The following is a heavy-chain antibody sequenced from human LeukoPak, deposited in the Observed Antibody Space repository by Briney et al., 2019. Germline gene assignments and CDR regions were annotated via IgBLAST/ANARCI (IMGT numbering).Heavy chain of an antibody. D-gene: IGHD6-13*01. J-gene: IGHJ2*01. CDR1: GYTFTDNY. Sequence: GASVKVSCKSSGYTFTDNYVHWVRQAPGQGLEWMGRINPNSGDTNYAQNFQGRVTMSRDTSISIAYLELSRLIFDDTAVFYCARSTITATAAGHFDLWGRGTLVTVSS. V-gene: IGHV1-2*06. CDR2: INPNSGDT. CDR3: ARSTITATAAGHFDL.